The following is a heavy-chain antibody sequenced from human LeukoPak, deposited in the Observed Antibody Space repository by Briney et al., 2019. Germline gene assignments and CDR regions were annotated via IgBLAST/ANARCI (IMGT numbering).Heavy chain of an antibody. J-gene: IGHJ4*02. Sequence: PGGSLRLSCSASGFTFSIYNMTWVRQTPGKGLEWVSSISGSSSYIYYADSVKGRFTISRDNAKRSLYLQMNSLRAEDTAVYYCSPITGAIDNWGQGTLVTVSS. V-gene: IGHV3-21*01. CDR1: GFTFSIYN. CDR3: SPITGAIDN. D-gene: IGHD1-7*01. CDR2: ISGSSSYI.